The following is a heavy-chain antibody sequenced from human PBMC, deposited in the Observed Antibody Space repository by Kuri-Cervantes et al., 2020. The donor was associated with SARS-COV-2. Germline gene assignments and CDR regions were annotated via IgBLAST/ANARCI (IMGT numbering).Heavy chain of an antibody. V-gene: IGHV4-4*07. D-gene: IGHD5-18*01. Sequence: SETLSLTCTVSGGSISSYYWSWIRQPAGKGLEWIGRIYTSGSTNYNPSLKSRVTISVDTSKNQFSLKLSSVTAADTAVYYCARAYTAMDTRGFDYWGQGTLVTVSS. J-gene: IGHJ4*02. CDR3: ARAYTAMDTRGFDY. CDR2: IYTSGST. CDR1: GGSISSYY.